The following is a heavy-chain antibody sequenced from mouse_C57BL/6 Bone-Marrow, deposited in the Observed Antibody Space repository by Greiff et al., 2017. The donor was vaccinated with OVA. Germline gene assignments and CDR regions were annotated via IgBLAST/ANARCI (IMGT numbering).Heavy chain of an antibody. CDR3: ARTFITTVVPPFDY. D-gene: IGHD1-1*01. J-gene: IGHJ2*01. Sequence: VQLQQPGAELVKPGASVKMSCKASGYTFTSYWITWVKQRPGQGLEWIGDIYPGSGGTNYNEKFKSKATLTVDTSSSTAYMQLSSLTSEDSAVYYCARTFITTVVPPFDYWGQGTTLTVSS. CDR2: IYPGSGGT. CDR1: GYTFTSYW. V-gene: IGHV1-55*01.